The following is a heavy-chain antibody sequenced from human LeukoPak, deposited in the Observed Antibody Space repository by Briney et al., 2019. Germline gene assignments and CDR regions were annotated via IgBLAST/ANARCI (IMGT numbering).Heavy chain of an antibody. CDR3: ARTYCGGDCYSPHFDY. CDR1: GGTFSSYA. V-gene: IGHV1-69*05. CDR2: IIPIFGTA. Sequence: ASVKVSCKASGGTFSSYAISWVRQAPGQGHEWMGGIIPIFGTANYAQKFQGRVTITTDESTSTAYMELSSLRSEDTAVYYCARTYCGGDCYSPHFDYWGQGTLVTVSS. J-gene: IGHJ4*02. D-gene: IGHD2-21*02.